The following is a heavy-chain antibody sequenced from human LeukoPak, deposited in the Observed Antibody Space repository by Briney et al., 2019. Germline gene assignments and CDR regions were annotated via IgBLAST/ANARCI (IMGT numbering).Heavy chain of an antibody. Sequence: GGSLRLSCAASGFTFSSYGMHWVRQAPGKGLEWVAVISYDGSNKYYADSVKGRFTISRDNSKNTLYLQMNSLRAEDTAVYYCAKVGGYGGEFDYWGQGTLSPSPQ. CDR3: AKVGGYGGEFDY. V-gene: IGHV3-30*18. D-gene: IGHD4-23*01. CDR2: ISYDGSNK. J-gene: IGHJ4*02. CDR1: GFTFSSYG.